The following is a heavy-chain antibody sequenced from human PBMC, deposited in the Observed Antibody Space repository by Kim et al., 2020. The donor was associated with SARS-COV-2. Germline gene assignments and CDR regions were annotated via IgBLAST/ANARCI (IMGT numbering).Heavy chain of an antibody. CDR3: QKGGWGWIWDY. CDR2: IDGSDGTT. V-gene: IGHV3-23*01. Sequence: GGSLRLSCTTSGFTFTGHAMSWVRQAPGKGLEWVSCIDGSDGTTYYVDSVKGRFSISRDDSKNTLYLQMSALRADDTTAYYGQKGGWGWIWDYWGQGTLVTVSS. J-gene: IGHJ4*02. D-gene: IGHD2-21*01. CDR1: GFTFTGHA.